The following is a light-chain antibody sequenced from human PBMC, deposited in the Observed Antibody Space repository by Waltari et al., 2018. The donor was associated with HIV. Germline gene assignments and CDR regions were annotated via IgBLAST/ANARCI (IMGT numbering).Light chain of an antibody. V-gene: IGLV1-44*01. Sequence: QSVLTQPPSASGTPGQRVTISCSGSSSNIATNTVTWYQQLPGTAPKLLIYTTNQRPSGVPARLSGSKSGTSASLAISGLQSDDDADYYCATWDDSLNGWVFGGGTRLTVL. J-gene: IGLJ3*02. CDR2: TTN. CDR1: SSNIATNT. CDR3: ATWDDSLNGWV.